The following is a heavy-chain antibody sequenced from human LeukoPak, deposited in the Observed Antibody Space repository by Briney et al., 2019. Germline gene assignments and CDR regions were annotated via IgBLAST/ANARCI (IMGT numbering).Heavy chain of an antibody. V-gene: IGHV4-59*08. J-gene: IGHJ4*02. CDR3: ARRYTYGYFDY. Sequence: PSETLSLTCTVSGGSIRSYSWGWIRQPPRKGREWIGYMYYTGSTNYHPSLKSRVTISVDTSNNQFSLNLSSVTAADTAVYYCARRYTYGYFDYWGQGTLVTVSS. D-gene: IGHD5-18*01. CDR1: GGSIRSYS. CDR2: MYYTGST.